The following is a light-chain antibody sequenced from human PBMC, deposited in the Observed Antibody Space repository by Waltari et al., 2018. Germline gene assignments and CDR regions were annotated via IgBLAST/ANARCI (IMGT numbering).Light chain of an antibody. Sequence: EIVLTQSPATLSVSAGERDTLSCRASQSVNAYLAWYQQKPGQAPMLLIYDTFNRATGIPARFRGSGSGTDFTLTISSLEPEDFAVYYCQQRDTWPYTFGQGTKVEFK. CDR1: QSVNAY. CDR3: QQRDTWPYT. J-gene: IGKJ2*01. CDR2: DTF. V-gene: IGKV3-11*01.